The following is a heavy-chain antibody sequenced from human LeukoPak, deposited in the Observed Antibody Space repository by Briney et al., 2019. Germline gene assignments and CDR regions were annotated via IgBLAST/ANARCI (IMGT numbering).Heavy chain of an antibody. CDR3: AKVPNADLGATTYY. CDR1: GFTFSSYA. CDR2: ISGSGGST. Sequence: PGGSLRLSCAASGFTFSSYAMSRVRQAPGKGLEWVSAISGSGGSTYYADSVKGRFTISRDNSKNTLYLQMNSLRAEDTAVYYCAKVPNADLGATTYYWGQGTLVTVSS. J-gene: IGHJ4*02. V-gene: IGHV3-23*01. D-gene: IGHD1-26*01.